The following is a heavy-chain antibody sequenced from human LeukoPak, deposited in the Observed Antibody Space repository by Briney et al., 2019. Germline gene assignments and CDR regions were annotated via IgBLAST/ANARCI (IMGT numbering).Heavy chain of an antibody. D-gene: IGHD2-2*01. Sequence: PSETLSLTCTVSGGSISSYYWSWIRQPPGKGLERIGYIYYSGSTNYNPSLKSRVTISVDTSKNQFSLKLSSVTAADTAVYYCASRVSTGVFDYWGQGTLVTVSS. J-gene: IGHJ4*02. V-gene: IGHV4-59*08. CDR1: GGSISSYY. CDR3: ASRVSTGVFDY. CDR2: IYYSGST.